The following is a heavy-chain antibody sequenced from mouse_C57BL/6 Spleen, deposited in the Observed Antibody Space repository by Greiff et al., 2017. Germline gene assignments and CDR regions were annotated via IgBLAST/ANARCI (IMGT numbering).Heavy chain of an antibody. CDR1: GYTFTSYW. J-gene: IGHJ2*01. Sequence: QVQLQQPGAELVRPGSSVKLSCKASGYTFTSYWMDWVKQRPGQGLEWIGNIYPSDSETHYNQKFKDKATLTVDKSSSTAYMQLSSLTSEDSAVYYCARSGYCGSSYGDYWGQGTTLTVSS. V-gene: IGHV1-61*01. CDR3: ARSGYCGSSYGDY. D-gene: IGHD1-1*01. CDR2: IYPSDSET.